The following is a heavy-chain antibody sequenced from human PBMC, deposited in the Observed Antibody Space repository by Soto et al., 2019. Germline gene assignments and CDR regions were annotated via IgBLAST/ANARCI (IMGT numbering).Heavy chain of an antibody. CDR2: VRGRGGST. J-gene: IGHJ6*02. D-gene: IGHD4-17*01. CDR1: GFTFNHYA. CDR3: AKDSTVTTSLYFYYYGFDV. V-gene: IGHV3-23*01. Sequence: VHLLESGGGLVQPGGSLRLACTASGFTFNHYAMSWVRQAPGKGLEWVSAVRGRGGSTKYADSVKGRFIISRDNSNSTRYLQMDSLRGEDTAVYYCAKDSTVTTSLYFYYYGFDVWGQGTTVTVSS.